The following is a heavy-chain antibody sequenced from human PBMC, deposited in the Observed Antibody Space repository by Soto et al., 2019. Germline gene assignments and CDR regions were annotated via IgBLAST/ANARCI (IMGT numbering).Heavy chain of an antibody. CDR2: IRSKAYGGTT. D-gene: IGHD3-10*01. V-gene: IGHV3-49*04. CDR1: GFTFSSYA. J-gene: IGHJ3*02. Sequence: PGGSLRLSCAASGFTFSSYAMSWVRQAPGKGLEWVGFIRSKAYGGTTEYAASVKGRFTISRDDSKSIAYLQMNSLKTEDTAVYHCTRAASYYPGSAPTIGAFDIWGQGKMVTVSS. CDR3: TRAASYYPGSAPTIGAFDI.